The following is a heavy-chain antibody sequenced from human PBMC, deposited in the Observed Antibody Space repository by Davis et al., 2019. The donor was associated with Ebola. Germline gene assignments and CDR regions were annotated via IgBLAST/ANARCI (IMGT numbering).Heavy chain of an antibody. D-gene: IGHD6-19*01. CDR2: INAGNGNT. V-gene: IGHV1-3*01. CDR3: ARPRRRIAVAGTSSGWVSYYGMDV. Sequence: ASVKVSCKASGYTFTSYAMHWVRQAPGQRLEWMGWINAGNGNTKYSQKFQGRVTITRDTSASTAYMELSSLRSEDTAVYYCARPRRRIAVAGTSSGWVSYYGMDVWGQGTTVTVSS. CDR1: GYTFTSYA. J-gene: IGHJ6*02.